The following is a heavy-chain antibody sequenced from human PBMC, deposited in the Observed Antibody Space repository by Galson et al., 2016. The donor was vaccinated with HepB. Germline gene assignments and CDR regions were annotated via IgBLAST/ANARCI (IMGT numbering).Heavy chain of an antibody. CDR2: VSGSGGST. D-gene: IGHD1-20*01. V-gene: IGHV3-23*01. CDR3: SKAGYNSHERNHWFDS. J-gene: IGHJ5*01. CDR1: GFTFSSYA. Sequence: SLRLSCAASGFTFSSYAMSWVRQAPGKGLEWLSSVSGSGGSTCYADSVRGRFIISRDSSENTLYLQMNPLRGDDPALYYCSKAGYNSHERNHWFDSWGQGTLVTVSS.